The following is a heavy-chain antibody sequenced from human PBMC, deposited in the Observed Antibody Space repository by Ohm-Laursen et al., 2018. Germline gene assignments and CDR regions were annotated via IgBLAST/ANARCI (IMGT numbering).Heavy chain of an antibody. J-gene: IGHJ3*01. Sequence: GSLRLSCAASGFTFSNAWMSWVRQAPGKGLEWVGRIKSKTDGGTTDYAAPVKGRFTISRDDSKNTLYLQMNSLRAEDTAVYHCASRRIVTMDRGAFNVWGQGTMVTVSS. V-gene: IGHV3-15*01. CDR3: ASRRIVTMDRGAFNV. D-gene: IGHD4-11*01. CDR1: GFTFSNAW. CDR2: IKSKTDGGTT.